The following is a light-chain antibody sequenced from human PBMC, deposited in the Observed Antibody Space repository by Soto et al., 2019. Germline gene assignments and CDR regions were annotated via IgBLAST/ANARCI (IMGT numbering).Light chain of an antibody. Sequence: DIQMTQSASTLPGSVGDSVTITCRASQTIXSRLAWYQQKPGKAPKVLXYKASTLKSGVPSRFSGSGSGTEFTLTISSLQPDYFDTYYCQHYNRYSEAFGQGTKVDIK. CDR1: QTIXSR. CDR3: QHYNRYSEA. V-gene: IGKV1-5*03. J-gene: IGKJ1*01. CDR2: KAS.